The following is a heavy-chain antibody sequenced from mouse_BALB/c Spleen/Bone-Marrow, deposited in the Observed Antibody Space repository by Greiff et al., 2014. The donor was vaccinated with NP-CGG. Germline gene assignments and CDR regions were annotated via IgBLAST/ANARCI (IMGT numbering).Heavy chain of an antibody. J-gene: IGHJ3*01. V-gene: IGHV6-6*02. CDR1: GFTFSNYW. CDR2: IRLKSNNYAT. CDR3: TRPTMITWFAY. Sequence: EVQLQQSGGGLVKPGGSMKLSCVASGFTFSNYWMNWVRQSPEKGLEWVAEIRLKSNNYATHYAESVKGRYTISRDDSKSSVYMQMNYLRAEDTGSYYSTRPTMITWFAYWGQGTLVTVSA. D-gene: IGHD2-4*01.